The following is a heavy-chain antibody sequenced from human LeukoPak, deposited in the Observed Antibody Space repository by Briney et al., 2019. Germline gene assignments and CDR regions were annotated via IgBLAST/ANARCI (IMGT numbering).Heavy chain of an antibody. V-gene: IGHV3-74*01. D-gene: IGHD7-27*01. Sequence: GGSLRLSCAASGFASSSNWRHWVRQTPGKGLVWVSRVNSGGSGTSYAASVEGRFTISRDNVKNTLYLQMDSLRAEDTAVYYCATSLGPLTEYWGQGTLVTVSS. CDR3: ATSLGPLTEY. CDR1: GFASSSNW. CDR2: VNSGGSGT. J-gene: IGHJ4*02.